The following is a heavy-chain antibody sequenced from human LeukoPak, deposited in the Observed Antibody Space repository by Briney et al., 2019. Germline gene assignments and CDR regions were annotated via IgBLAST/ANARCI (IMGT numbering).Heavy chain of an antibody. J-gene: IGHJ6*03. V-gene: IGHV1-18*01. CDR1: GYTFTSYG. D-gene: IGHD6-13*01. Sequence: ASVKVSCKASGYTFTSYGISWVRQAPGQGLEWMGWISAYNGNTNYAQKLQGRVTMTTDTSTSTAYMELRSLRSDDTAVYYCARRRPAIAAADGNTKYYYYYYMDVWGKGTTVTISS. CDR3: ARRRPAIAAADGNTKYYYYYYMDV. CDR2: ISAYNGNT.